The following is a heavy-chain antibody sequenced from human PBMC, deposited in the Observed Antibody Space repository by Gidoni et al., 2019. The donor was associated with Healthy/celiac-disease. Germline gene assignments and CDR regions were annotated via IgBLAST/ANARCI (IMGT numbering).Heavy chain of an antibody. V-gene: IGHV3-23*01. CDR3: AKDLTAVAPNVTPGY. CDR1: GFTFSSYA. Sequence: EVQLLESGGGLVQPGGALGLSCAASGFTFSSYAMSWVRQAPGKGLEWVSAISGSCGSTSYAVSVKGRFTISRDNSKNTLYLQMNSLRAEDTAVYYCAKDLTAVAPNVTPGYWGQGTLVTVSS. J-gene: IGHJ4*02. CDR2: ISGSCGST. D-gene: IGHD6-19*01.